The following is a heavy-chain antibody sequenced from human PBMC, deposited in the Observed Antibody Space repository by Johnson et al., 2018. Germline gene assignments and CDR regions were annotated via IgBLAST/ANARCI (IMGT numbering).Heavy chain of an antibody. D-gene: IGHD6-6*01. J-gene: IGHJ6*03. V-gene: IGHV4-59*01. CDR3: GRFVSSIAARPGSYYYYYLDV. Sequence: QVQLQESGPGLVKPSETLSLTCTVSGGSISSYYWSWIRQPPGKGLEWIGYIYYSGSTNYNPSLKSRVTISVDTSKNQFSLKLSSVTAADTAVYYCGRFVSSIAARPGSYYYYYLDVWGKGTTVTVSS. CDR2: IYYSGST. CDR1: GGSISSYY.